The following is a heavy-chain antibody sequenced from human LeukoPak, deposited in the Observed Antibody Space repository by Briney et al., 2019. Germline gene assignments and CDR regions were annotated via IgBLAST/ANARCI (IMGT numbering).Heavy chain of an antibody. CDR1: GFTFTSSA. J-gene: IGHJ4*02. V-gene: IGHV1-58*02. CDR2: IVVGSGNT. CDR3: AAGVSVAACPSSPFDY. Sequence: SVKVSCKASGFTFTSSAMQWVRQARGQRLEWIGWIVVGSGNTNYAQKFQERVTITRDMSTSTAYMELSSLRSEDTAVYYCAAGVSVAACPSSPFDYWGQGTLVTVSS. D-gene: IGHD6-6*01.